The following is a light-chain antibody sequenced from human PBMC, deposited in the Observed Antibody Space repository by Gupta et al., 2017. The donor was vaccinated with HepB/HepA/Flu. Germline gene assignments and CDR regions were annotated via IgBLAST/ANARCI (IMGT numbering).Light chain of an antibody. J-gene: IGKJ2*01. CDR1: QRMSSY. Sequence: DIQMTQSPSSLYASVGDRVTITCRASQRMSSYLNWYQQKPGKAPNLLIYAASNLQSGVPSRFSGSGSGTDFTLTISSLQPEEFATYYCQQSDDTPMYHCGQGTKLEIK. CDR3: QQSDDTPMYH. V-gene: IGKV1-39*01. CDR2: AAS.